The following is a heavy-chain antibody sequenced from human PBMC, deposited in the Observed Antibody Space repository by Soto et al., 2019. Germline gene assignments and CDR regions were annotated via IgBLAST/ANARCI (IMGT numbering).Heavy chain of an antibody. CDR2: ITGGGSDT. V-gene: IGHV3-23*01. J-gene: IGHJ4*02. CDR3: AIHRFSYCSSNNCYFY. CDR1: GFTFNNYA. Sequence: GGSLRLSCAASGFTFNNYAMGWVRQAPGKGLEWVSAITGGGSDTYYLDSVKGRFTISRDNSKSTLYLQMNSLRAEDTAIYYCAIHRFSYCSSNNCYFYWGQGTLVTVSS. D-gene: IGHD2-2*01.